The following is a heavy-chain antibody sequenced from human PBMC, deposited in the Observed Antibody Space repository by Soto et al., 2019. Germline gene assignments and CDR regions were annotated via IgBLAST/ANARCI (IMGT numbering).Heavy chain of an antibody. J-gene: IGHJ4*02. CDR1: VFTFISYS. CDR3: ARAYTTGWHAVDY. D-gene: IGHD3-9*01. Sequence: PGWSLRLSCASSVFTFISYSMNWVRQAPGKGLEWVSSISSSSSYIYYADSVKGRFTISRDNAQNSLYLQMNSLRAEDTAVYYCARAYTTGWHAVDYWGQGTLVTVSS. V-gene: IGHV3-21*01. CDR2: ISSSSSYI.